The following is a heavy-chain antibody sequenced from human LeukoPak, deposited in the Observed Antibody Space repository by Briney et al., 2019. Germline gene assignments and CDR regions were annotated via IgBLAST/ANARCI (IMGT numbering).Heavy chain of an antibody. V-gene: IGHV1-2*02. D-gene: IGHD4-17*01. J-gene: IGHJ5*02. Sequence: ASVKVSCKASGYTFTGYYMHWVRQPPAQGREWMGWINPNSGGTNYAQKFQGRVTMTRDTSISTAYMELSRLGSDDTAVDYCARAATVTTRNWFDPWGQGTLVTVSS. CDR1: GYTFTGYY. CDR2: INPNSGGT. CDR3: ARAATVTTRNWFDP.